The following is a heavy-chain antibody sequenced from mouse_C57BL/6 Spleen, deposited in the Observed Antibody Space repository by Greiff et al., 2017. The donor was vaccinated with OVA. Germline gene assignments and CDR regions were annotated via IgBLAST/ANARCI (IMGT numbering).Heavy chain of an antibody. CDR3: ARSNWDGGY. D-gene: IGHD4-1*02. Sequence: VQLQQSGPELVKPGASVKLSCTASGYTFTDYNMHWVKQSHGKSLEWIGYINPNNGGTSYNQKFKGKATLTVNKSSSTAYMELRSLTSEDSAVYYCARSNWDGGYWGQGTTLTVSS. CDR1: GYTFTDYN. V-gene: IGHV1-22*01. CDR2: INPNNGGT. J-gene: IGHJ2*01.